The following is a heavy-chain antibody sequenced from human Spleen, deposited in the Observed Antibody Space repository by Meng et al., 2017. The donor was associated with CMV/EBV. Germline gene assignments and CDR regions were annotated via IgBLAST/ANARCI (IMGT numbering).Heavy chain of an antibody. D-gene: IGHD3-3*01. CDR1: SFSGYY. Sequence: SFSGYYGSWVRQPPGKGLEWIGEINHSGSTNYNPSLKSRVTISVDTSKNQFSLKLSSVTAADTAVYYCARGRRYDFWSGYQSPYFYWGQGTLVTVSS. CDR2: INHSGST. V-gene: IGHV4-34*01. J-gene: IGHJ4*02. CDR3: ARGRRYDFWSGYQSPYFY.